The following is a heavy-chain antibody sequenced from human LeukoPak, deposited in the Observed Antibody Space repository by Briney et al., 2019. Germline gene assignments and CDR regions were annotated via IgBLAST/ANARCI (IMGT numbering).Heavy chain of an antibody. V-gene: IGHV4-4*07. D-gene: IGHD6-19*01. CDR2: IYTSGST. CDR1: GGSFSGYY. CDR3: AGESGYSSGWYYYYYYMDV. J-gene: IGHJ6*03. Sequence: KPSETLSLTCAVYGGSFSGYYWSWIRQPAGKGLEWIGRIYTSGSTNYNPSLKSRVTISVDTSKNQFSLKLSSVTAADTAVYYCAGESGYSSGWYYYYYYMDVWGKGTTVTISS.